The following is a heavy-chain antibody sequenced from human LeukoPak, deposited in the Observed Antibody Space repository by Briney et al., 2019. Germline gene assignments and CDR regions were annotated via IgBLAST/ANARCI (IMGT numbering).Heavy chain of an antibody. V-gene: IGHV3-74*01. CDR1: GFTFSDTY. J-gene: IGHJ3*02. D-gene: IGHD1-26*01. CDR3: ARGGSPPEALGDAFDI. Sequence: GGSLRLSCAASGFTFSDTYMSWVRQAPGKGLVWVSRINSDESITRYADSVKGRITISRDNAKNTLYLQMNSLRAEDTAVYYCARGGSPPEALGDAFDIWGQGTMVTVSS. CDR2: INSDESIT.